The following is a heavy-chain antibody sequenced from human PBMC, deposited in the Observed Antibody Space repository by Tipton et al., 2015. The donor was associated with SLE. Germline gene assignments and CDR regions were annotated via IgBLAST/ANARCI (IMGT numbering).Heavy chain of an antibody. CDR2: IKQDGSEK. CDR3: AREDLGGVDY. D-gene: IGHD3-16*01. J-gene: IGHJ4*02. V-gene: IGHV3-7*01. Sequence: SLRLSCAASGFTLSSYWMNWVRQAPGKGLEWVANIKQDGSEKNYVDSVKGRFTISKDNAKNSLFLQMNSLRAEDTAVYYCAREDLGGVDYWGQGTLVTVSS. CDR1: GFTLSSYW.